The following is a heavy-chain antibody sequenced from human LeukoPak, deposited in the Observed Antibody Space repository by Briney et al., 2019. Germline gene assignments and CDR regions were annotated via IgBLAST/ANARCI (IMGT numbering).Heavy chain of an antibody. J-gene: IGHJ4*02. CDR2: ISSSGSTI. Sequence: GGSLRLSCAASGFTFSSYEMNWVRQAPGKGLEWVSYISSSGSTIYNADSVKGRFTISRDNAKNSLYLQMNSLRAEDTAVYYCARGLIAAAAPFDYWGQGTLVTVSS. D-gene: IGHD6-13*01. CDR1: GFTFSSYE. V-gene: IGHV3-48*03. CDR3: ARGLIAAAAPFDY.